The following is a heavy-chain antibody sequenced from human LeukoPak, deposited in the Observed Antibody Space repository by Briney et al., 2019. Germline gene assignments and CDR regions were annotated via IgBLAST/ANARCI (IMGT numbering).Heavy chain of an antibody. D-gene: IGHD4-17*01. V-gene: IGHV3-23*01. J-gene: IGHJ4*02. CDR1: GFTFSTYA. CDR3: AKVSTVTDFDY. CDR2: ISGSGGST. Sequence: PGGSLRLSCAAPGFTFSTYALTWVRQAPGKGLEWVSAISGSGGSTYYADSVKGRFTISRDNSKNTLYLQMNSLRAEDTAVYYCAKVSTVTDFDYWGQGTLVTVSS.